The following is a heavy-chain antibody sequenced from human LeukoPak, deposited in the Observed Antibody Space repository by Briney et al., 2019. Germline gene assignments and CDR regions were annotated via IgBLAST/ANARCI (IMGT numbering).Heavy chain of an antibody. Sequence: SETLSLTCTVSGGSISSSSYYWGWIRQTPGKGLEWIGSIYYSGSTYYNPSLKSRVTISVDTSKNQFSLKLSSVTAADTAVYYCARGYGSGSSQEAFSDYWGQGTLVTVSS. J-gene: IGHJ4*02. D-gene: IGHD3-10*01. CDR1: GGSISSSSYY. CDR3: ARGYGSGSSQEAFSDY. CDR2: IYYSGST. V-gene: IGHV4-39*07.